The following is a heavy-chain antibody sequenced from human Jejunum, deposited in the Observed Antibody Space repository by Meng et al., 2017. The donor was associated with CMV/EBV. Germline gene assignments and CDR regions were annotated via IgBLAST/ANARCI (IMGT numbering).Heavy chain of an antibody. Sequence: LSLTGTVSGGSISSYYWSWIRQPPGKGLEWIGYIYYSGSTNYNPSLKSRVTISVDTSKNQFSLKLSSVTAADTAVYYCARNPGMDVWGQGTTVTVSS. D-gene: IGHD1-14*01. CDR2: IYYSGST. CDR1: GGSISSYY. J-gene: IGHJ6*02. V-gene: IGHV4-59*01. CDR3: ARNPGMDV.